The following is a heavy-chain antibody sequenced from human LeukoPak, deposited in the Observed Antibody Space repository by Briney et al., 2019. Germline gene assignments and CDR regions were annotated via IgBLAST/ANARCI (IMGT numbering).Heavy chain of an antibody. V-gene: IGHV3-74*01. D-gene: IGHD6-13*01. J-gene: IGHJ4*01. CDR3: ARFKPAAAGTGADN. CDR1: GFTLTSFW. CDR2: INSDGSNT. Sequence: PGGSVTLSCAASGFTLTSFWMLWVRQAPGKGLVWILRINSDGSNTTYAHSVKDRFTSSRDNAKNTLYLQMNRLRAEDTAVYYRARFKPAAAGTGADNWGHGTLVTASS.